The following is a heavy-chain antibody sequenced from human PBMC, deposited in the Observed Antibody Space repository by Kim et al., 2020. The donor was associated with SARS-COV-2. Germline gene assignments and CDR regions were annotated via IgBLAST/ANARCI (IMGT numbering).Heavy chain of an antibody. CDR2: ISAYNGNT. CDR1: GYTFTSYG. J-gene: IGHJ5*02. CDR3: ARVRDYYGDYALPSGGFHWFDP. D-gene: IGHD4-17*01. Sequence: ASVKVSCKASGYTFTSYGISWVRQAPGQGLEWMGWISAYNGNTNYAQKLQGRVTMTTDTSTSTGYMELRSLRSDDTAVYYCARVRDYYGDYALPSGGFHWFDPWGQGTLVTVSS. V-gene: IGHV1-18*01.